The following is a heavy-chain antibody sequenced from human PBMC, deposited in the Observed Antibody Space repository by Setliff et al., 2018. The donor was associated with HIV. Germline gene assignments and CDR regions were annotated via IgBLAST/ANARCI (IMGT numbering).Heavy chain of an antibody. V-gene: IGHV1-69*05. D-gene: IGHD2-2*01. Sequence: VKVSCKASGGTFSSYAISWVRQAPGQGLEWMGGITPISGTVNYAQKFWGRVTITTHESTSTAYMELSSLRSEDTAVYYCARDFGGYCSSMSCPGLFDPWGQGTLVTVSS. CDR3: ARDFGGYCSSMSCPGLFDP. J-gene: IGHJ5*02. CDR1: GGTFSSYA. CDR2: ITPISGTV.